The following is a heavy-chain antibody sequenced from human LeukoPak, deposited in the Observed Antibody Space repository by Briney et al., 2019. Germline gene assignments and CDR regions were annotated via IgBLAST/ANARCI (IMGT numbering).Heavy chain of an antibody. CDR1: GGSMSSSNYF. J-gene: IGHJ6*03. CDR3: ARGNYGDYSSDYYMDV. Sequence: PSETLSLTCNVSGGSMSSSNYFWGWIRQTPGNGPEWIGSISKRGNTYDNPSLKSRVTISVDTSKNHFSLKVNSVTAADTAVYYCARGNYGDYSSDYYMDVWGKGTTVTVSS. V-gene: IGHV4-39*07. D-gene: IGHD4-17*01. CDR2: ISKRGNT.